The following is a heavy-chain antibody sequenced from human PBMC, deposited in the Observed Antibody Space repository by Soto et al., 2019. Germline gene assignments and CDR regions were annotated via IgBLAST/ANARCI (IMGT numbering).Heavy chain of an antibody. CDR2: IYYTGTT. V-gene: IGHV4-59*08. CDR3: ARLGGYYQALDS. D-gene: IGHD3-22*01. Sequence: PSETLSLTCTVSGGSISHYYWSWIRQPPGKGLEWIGYIYYTGTTNYYPSLKSRVTMSVDTSKNQFSLKLSSVTAADTAVYYCARLGGYYQALDSWGPGTLVTVSS. CDR1: GGSISHYY. J-gene: IGHJ4*02.